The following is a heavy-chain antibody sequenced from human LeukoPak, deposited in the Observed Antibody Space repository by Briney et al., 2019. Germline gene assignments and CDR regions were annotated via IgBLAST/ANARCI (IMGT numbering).Heavy chain of an antibody. CDR3: ARFGHDFWSGYYGPLDP. Sequence: SETLSLTCTVSGGSISSYYWSWIRQPPGKGLEWIGYIYYSGSTNYNPSLKSRVTISVDTSKNQFSLKLSSVTAADTAVYYCARFGHDFWSGYYGPLDPXXXGXLXXVSS. J-gene: IGHJ5*02. CDR2: IYYSGST. CDR1: GGSISSYY. V-gene: IGHV4-59*01. D-gene: IGHD3-3*01.